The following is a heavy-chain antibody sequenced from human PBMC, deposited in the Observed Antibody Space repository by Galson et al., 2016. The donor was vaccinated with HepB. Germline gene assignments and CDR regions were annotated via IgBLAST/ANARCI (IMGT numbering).Heavy chain of an antibody. CDR2: IHYSGST. D-gene: IGHD5-18*01. CDR1: GGSISSGGYY. Sequence: TLSLTCTVSGGSISSGGYYWSWIRQHPGKGLEWIVYIHYSGSTYYNPSLESRVSISVDTSKNQFSLKLSSVTAADTAVYYCARDKNERGYSYGHFDYWGQGALVTVSS. CDR3: ARDKNERGYSYGHFDY. J-gene: IGHJ4*02. V-gene: IGHV4-31*03.